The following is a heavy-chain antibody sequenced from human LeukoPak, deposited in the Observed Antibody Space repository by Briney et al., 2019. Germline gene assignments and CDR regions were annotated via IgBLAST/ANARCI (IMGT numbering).Heavy chain of an antibody. Sequence: SQALSLTCAISGDSVSSNSAAWNWIRQSPSRGLEWLGRTYYRSKWYNDYAVSVKSRITINPDTSKNQFSLQLNSVTPEDTAVYYCARGRDGYYDSSGYYAARSLLKGAFVDIWGQGTMVTVSS. V-gene: IGHV6-1*01. J-gene: IGHJ3*02. CDR1: GDSVSSNSAA. D-gene: IGHD3-22*01. CDR3: ARGRDGYYDSSGYYAARSLLKGAFVDI. CDR2: TYYRSKWYN.